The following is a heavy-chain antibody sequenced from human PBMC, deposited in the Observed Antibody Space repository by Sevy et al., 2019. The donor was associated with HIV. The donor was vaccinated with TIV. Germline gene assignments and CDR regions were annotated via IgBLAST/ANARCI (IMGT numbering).Heavy chain of an antibody. V-gene: IGHV5-51*01. J-gene: IGHJ6*02. D-gene: IGHD3-22*01. CDR1: GYSFTSYW. Sequence: GESLKISCKGSGYSFTSYWIGWVRQMPGKGLEWMGIIYPGDSDTRYSPSFQGQVTISADKSISTAYLQWSSLKASDTAMYYWARPIYDSSGYYRYGMDVWGQGTTVTVSS. CDR3: ARPIYDSSGYYRYGMDV. CDR2: IYPGDSDT.